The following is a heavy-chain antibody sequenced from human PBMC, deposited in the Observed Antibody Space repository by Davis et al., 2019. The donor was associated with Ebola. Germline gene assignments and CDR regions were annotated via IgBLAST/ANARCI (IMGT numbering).Heavy chain of an antibody. J-gene: IGHJ4*02. CDR1: GGSISSSSYY. Sequence: SETLSLTCTVSGGSISSSSYYWSWIRQPPGKGLEWIGYIFYTGSTNYNPSLKSRVTISVDTSKKQFSLKLNSVTAADTAIYYCARGEYSGYGNFDYWGQGTLVTVSS. CDR2: IFYTGST. V-gene: IGHV4-61*01. CDR3: ARGEYSGYGNFDY. D-gene: IGHD5-12*01.